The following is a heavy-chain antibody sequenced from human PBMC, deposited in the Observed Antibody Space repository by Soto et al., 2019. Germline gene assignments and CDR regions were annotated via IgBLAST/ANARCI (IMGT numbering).Heavy chain of an antibody. CDR3: ARGVGSGSYYNQYNWFDP. CDR2: INPSGGYT. J-gene: IGHJ5*02. Sequence: ASVKVSCKASGYTFSSYYMNWVRQAPGQGLEWLGIINPSGGYTTYAQRFLGRVTMTSDTSTSTVHMELGSLTSDDTAVYYCARGVGSGSYYNQYNWFDPWGQGTLVTVSS. V-gene: IGHV1-46*01. D-gene: IGHD3-10*01. CDR1: GYTFSSYY.